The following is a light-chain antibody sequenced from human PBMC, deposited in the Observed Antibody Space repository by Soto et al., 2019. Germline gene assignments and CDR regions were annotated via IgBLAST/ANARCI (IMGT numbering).Light chain of an antibody. J-gene: IGLJ3*02. V-gene: IGLV4-69*01. CDR1: SGHSSYA. CDR2: LNSDGSH. Sequence: QAVLTQSPSASASLGASVKLTCTLSSGHSSYAIAWHQQQPEKGPRYLMKLNSDGSHSKGDGLPDRFSGSSSGAERYLTISSLHSEDEADYYCQTWGTGISVFGGGTKVTVL. CDR3: QTWGTGISV.